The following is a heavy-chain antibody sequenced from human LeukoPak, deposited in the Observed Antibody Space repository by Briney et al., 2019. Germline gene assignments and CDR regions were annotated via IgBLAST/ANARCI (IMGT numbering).Heavy chain of an antibody. CDR2: IWYDGSNK. CDR3: AKVGYDSSGYYGYYYYYMDV. CDR1: GFTFSSYG. J-gene: IGHJ6*03. D-gene: IGHD3-22*01. Sequence: GRSLRLSCAASGFTFSSYGMHWVRQAPGKGLEWVAVIWYDGSNKYYADSVKGRFTISRDNSKNTLYLQMNSLRAEDTAVYYCAKVGYDSSGYYGYYYYYMDVWGKGTTVTVSS. V-gene: IGHV3-33*06.